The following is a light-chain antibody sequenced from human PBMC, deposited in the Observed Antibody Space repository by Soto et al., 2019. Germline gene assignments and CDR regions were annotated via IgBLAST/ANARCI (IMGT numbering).Light chain of an antibody. Sequence: QSALTQSRSVSGSPGQSVTISCTGTNTDVGAYDYVSWYRRHPGKAPKLMIYDVSMRPSGVPDRFSGSKSGNTASLTISGLQADDEADYYCCSYAGSYTLEVFGGGTKLTVL. V-gene: IGLV2-11*01. J-gene: IGLJ3*02. CDR3: CSYAGSYTLEV. CDR1: NTDVGAYDY. CDR2: DVS.